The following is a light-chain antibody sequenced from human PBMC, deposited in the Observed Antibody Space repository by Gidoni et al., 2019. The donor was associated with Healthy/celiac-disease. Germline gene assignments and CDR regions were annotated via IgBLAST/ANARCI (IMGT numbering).Light chain of an antibody. CDR2: AAS. Sequence: IQMTQSPSSLSAPVGDRVTITCRASQSSSSYLNWYQQKPGKAPKLLIYAASSLQSGVPTRFRGGGSGTDFTLTISSLQPEDFATYYCKQSDSTAWTFGQGTKVEIK. CDR3: KQSDSTAWT. V-gene: IGKV1-39*01. CDR1: QSSSSY. J-gene: IGKJ1*01.